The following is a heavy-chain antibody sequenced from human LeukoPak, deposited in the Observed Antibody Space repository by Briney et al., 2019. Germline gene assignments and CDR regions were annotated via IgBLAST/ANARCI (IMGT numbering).Heavy chain of an antibody. Sequence: ASVKVSCKASGYTFTSFFMHWVRQAPGQGLKWMGIINPRGGSATSAQKFQGRVTMTRDTSTSTVYMELSSLRSEDTAVYYCARDYHGSGSLTTFDSWGQGTLVTVSS. CDR1: GYTFTSFF. V-gene: IGHV1-46*01. CDR2: INPRGGSA. CDR3: ARDYHGSGSLTTFDS. J-gene: IGHJ4*02. D-gene: IGHD3-10*01.